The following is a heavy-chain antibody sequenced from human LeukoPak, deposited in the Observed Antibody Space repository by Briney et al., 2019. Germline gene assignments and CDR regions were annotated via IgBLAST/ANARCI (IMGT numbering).Heavy chain of an antibody. CDR2: IRRTAYGAPT. CDR1: GFPLSDAW. D-gene: IGHD5/OR15-5a*01. CDR3: TSGFSVARHDHY. J-gene: IGHJ4*02. Sequence: PGGSLRLSCAVSGFPLSDAWMNWVRQAPGKGLEWVGRIRRTAYGAPTDYAAPVKGRFIITRDDSRNMLYLQMNSLKTEDTAVYFCTSGFSVARHDHYWGPGTQVIVSS. V-gene: IGHV3-15*07.